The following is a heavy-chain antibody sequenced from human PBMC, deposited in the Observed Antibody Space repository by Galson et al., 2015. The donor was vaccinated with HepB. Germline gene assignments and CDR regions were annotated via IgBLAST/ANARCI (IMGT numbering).Heavy chain of an antibody. Sequence: SVKVSCKASGYTFTGYYVHWVRQAPGQGLEWMGIINPSDGSISHTQKFQGRITMTRDTSTSTLYMELSSLSSEDTAVYYCARNINWGSDYWGQGTLVTVSS. CDR1: GYTFTGYY. CDR3: ARNINWGSDY. V-gene: IGHV1-46*01. D-gene: IGHD7-27*01. CDR2: INPSDGSI. J-gene: IGHJ4*02.